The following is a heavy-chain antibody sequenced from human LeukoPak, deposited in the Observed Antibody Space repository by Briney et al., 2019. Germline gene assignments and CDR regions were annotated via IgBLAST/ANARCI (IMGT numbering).Heavy chain of an antibody. CDR3: AKGIYSSGWSYFDY. J-gene: IGHJ4*01. Sequence: SGGSLRLSCAASGFTFSNSAMSWVRQAPGKGLEWVSILSGSGITTYYADSVKGRFTISRDNSKNTLYLQMNSLRAEDTAEYYCAKGIYSSGWSYFDYWGHGTLVTVSS. V-gene: IGHV3-23*01. D-gene: IGHD6-19*01. CDR2: LSGSGITT. CDR1: GFTFSNSA.